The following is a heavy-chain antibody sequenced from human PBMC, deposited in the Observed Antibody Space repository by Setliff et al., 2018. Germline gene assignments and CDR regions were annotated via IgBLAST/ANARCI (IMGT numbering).Heavy chain of an antibody. CDR1: GGTFTTYA. V-gene: IGHV1-69*13. CDR2: IIPRFSTA. CDR3: ARTARPNRYYNYMDV. J-gene: IGHJ6*03. D-gene: IGHD3-9*01. Sequence: ASVKVSCKASGGTFTTYAITWMRQAPGQGLEWMGGIIPRFSTANIAQNFQGRVTISADESTSTVYMELSSLRSEDTAVYYCARTARPNRYYNYMDVWGKGTKVTVSS.